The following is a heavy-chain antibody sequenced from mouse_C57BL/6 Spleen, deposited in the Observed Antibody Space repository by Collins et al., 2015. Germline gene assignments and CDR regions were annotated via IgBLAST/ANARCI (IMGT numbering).Heavy chain of an antibody. J-gene: IGHJ2*01. Sequence: EVKLLESGGGLVQPGGSLKLSCAASGFDFSRYWMSWVRQAPGKGLEWIGEINPDSSTINYTPSLKDKFIISRDNANNTLYLQMSKVRSEDTALYYCARLYYYGHFDYWGQGTTLTVSS. V-gene: IGHV4-1*02. D-gene: IGHD1-1*01. CDR2: INPDSSTI. CDR1: GFDFSRYW. CDR3: ARLYYYGHFDY.